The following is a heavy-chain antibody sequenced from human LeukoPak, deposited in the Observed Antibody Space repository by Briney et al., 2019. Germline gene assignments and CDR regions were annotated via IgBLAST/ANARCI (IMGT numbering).Heavy chain of an antibody. J-gene: IGHJ4*02. V-gene: IGHV3-74*01. CDR3: ASPGAGDVY. CDR2: INNVGSST. Sequence: PGGSLRLSRAASGLTLSSFWLHWVRQAPGKGLVGVSRINNVGSSTSYADSVNGRFTISRDNAENTLYLQMNSLRVEDTAVYYCASPGAGDVYWGQGAPVTVSS. CDR1: GLTLSSFW. D-gene: IGHD3-10*01.